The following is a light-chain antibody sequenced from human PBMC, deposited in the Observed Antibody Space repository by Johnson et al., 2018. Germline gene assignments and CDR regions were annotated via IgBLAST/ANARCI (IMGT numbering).Light chain of an antibody. CDR3: GTWDSSLSAGNV. Sequence: QSVLTQPPSVSAAPGQKVTISCSGSSSNIGNNYVSWYQQLPGTAPKLLIYENNKRPSGIPARFSGSKSGTSATLGITGLQTGAEADYYCGTWDSSLSAGNVFGTGTKVTVL. CDR1: SSNIGNNY. V-gene: IGLV1-51*02. CDR2: ENN. J-gene: IGLJ1*01.